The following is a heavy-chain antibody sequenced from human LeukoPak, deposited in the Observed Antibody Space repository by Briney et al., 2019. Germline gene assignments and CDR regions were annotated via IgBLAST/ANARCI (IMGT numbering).Heavy chain of an antibody. Sequence: PSETLSLTCAVYGGSFSGYYWSWIRQHPGKGLEWIGYIYYSGSTYYNPSLKSRVTISVDTSKNQFSLKLSSVTAADTAVYYCARTTVTTFYYCGMDVWGQGTTVTVSS. CDR1: GGSFSGYY. CDR2: IYYSGST. V-gene: IGHV4-31*11. CDR3: ARTTVTTFYYCGMDV. J-gene: IGHJ6*02. D-gene: IGHD4-17*01.